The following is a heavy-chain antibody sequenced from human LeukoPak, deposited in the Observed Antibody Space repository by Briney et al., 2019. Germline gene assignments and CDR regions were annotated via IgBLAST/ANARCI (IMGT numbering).Heavy chain of an antibody. V-gene: IGHV4-39*01. CDR3: AISVSGSSEPYFDD. CDR1: RGSIRSRSFY. Sequence: PSETLSLTCTVSRGSIRSRSFYWGWVRQPPGKGLEWIGSIYYSGETYFNPSLRSRFTISVDTSKTQFYLHLSTVTAADTAVYYCAISVSGSSEPYFDDWGQGSLVTVSS. J-gene: IGHJ4*02. D-gene: IGHD3-10*01. CDR2: IYYSGET.